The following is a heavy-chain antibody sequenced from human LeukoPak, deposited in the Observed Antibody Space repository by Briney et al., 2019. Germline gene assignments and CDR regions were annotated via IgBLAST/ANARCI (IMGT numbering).Heavy chain of an antibody. CDR2: ISYDGSNK. D-gene: IGHD6-13*01. CDR3: ARARGNGQLVLVGPFDY. V-gene: IGHV3-30*04. Sequence: PGGSLRLSCAASGFTFSSYAMHWVRQAPGQGLDWVAVISYDGSNKYYADSVKGRFTISRDNSKNTLYLQMNSLRAEDTAVYYCARARGNGQLVLVGPFDYWGQGTLVTVSS. J-gene: IGHJ4*02. CDR1: GFTFSSYA.